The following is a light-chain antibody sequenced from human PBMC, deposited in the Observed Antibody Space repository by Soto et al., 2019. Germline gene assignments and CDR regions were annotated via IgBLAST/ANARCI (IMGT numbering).Light chain of an antibody. CDR3: CSYAGSSTPVV. V-gene: IGLV2-23*01. J-gene: IGLJ2*01. CDR2: EGS. CDR1: SSDVGSYNL. Sequence: QSALTQPASVSGSPVPSITISFTGTSSDVGSYNLVSWYQQHPGKAPKLMIYEGSKRPSGVSNRFTGFKSGKTASLTISRLQAEDEADYYCCSYAGSSTPVVFGGGTKL.